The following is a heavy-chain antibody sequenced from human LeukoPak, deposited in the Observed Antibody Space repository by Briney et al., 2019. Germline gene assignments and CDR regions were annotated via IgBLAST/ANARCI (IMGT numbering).Heavy chain of an antibody. CDR1: GYTFTNYY. Sequence: ASVKVSCKASGYTFTNYYMHWVRQAPGQGLEWMGWINTNTGNPTYAQGFTGRFVFSLDTSVTTAYLQISSLEAEDTAVYYCARAEVYCSRSTCFLYWGQGTLVTVSS. CDR2: INTNTGNP. J-gene: IGHJ4*02. V-gene: IGHV7-4-1*02. CDR3: ARAEVYCSRSTCFLY. D-gene: IGHD2-15*01.